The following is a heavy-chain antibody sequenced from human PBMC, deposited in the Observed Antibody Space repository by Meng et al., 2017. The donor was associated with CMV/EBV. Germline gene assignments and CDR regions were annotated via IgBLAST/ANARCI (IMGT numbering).Heavy chain of an antibody. J-gene: IGHJ4*02. CDR2: IYSGGST. D-gene: IGHD6-6*01. V-gene: IGHV3-66*02. Sequence: GESLKISCAASGFSFDDYGMSWVRQAPGKGLEWVSVIYSGGSTYYADSMKGRFTISRDTSKNPLYLQMNSLRAEDKAVYYCARDLSIAARPLWGQGTLVTVSS. CDR1: GFSFDDYG. CDR3: ARDLSIAARPL.